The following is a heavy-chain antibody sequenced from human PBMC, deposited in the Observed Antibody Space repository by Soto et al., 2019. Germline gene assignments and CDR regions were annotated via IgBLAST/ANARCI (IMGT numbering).Heavy chain of an antibody. Sequence: GSLRLSCAVSGGSISSSNWWSWVRQPPGKGLEWIGEIYHSGSTNYNPSLKSRVTISVDKSKNQFSLKLSSVTAADTAVYYCAREGDKRYFDLWGRGTLVTVSS. D-gene: IGHD3-16*01. CDR1: GGSISSSNW. V-gene: IGHV4-4*02. J-gene: IGHJ2*01. CDR3: AREGDKRYFDL. CDR2: IYHSGST.